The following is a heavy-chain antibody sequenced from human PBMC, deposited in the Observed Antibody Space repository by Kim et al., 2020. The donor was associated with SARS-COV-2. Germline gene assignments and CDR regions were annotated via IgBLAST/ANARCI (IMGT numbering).Heavy chain of an antibody. CDR3: ARGSGCFQY. J-gene: IGHJ4*02. D-gene: IGHD3-10*01. V-gene: IGHV4-59*09. CDR2: SGST. Sequence: SGSTTFTPSLTSRVPLSLDTSKNPFSLGLTSVTAADAAVYYCARGSGCFQYWGQGSLVTVSS.